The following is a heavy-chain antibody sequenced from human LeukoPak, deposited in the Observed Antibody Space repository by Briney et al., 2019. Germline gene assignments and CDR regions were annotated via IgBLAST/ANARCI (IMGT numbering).Heavy chain of an antibody. V-gene: IGHV3-23*01. D-gene: IGHD2/OR15-2a*01. CDR2: IGGSGSDT. CDR3: VSFYETY. Sequence: GGSLRLSCAASGFSFDNYAMSWVRQTPGKGLEWVSAIGGSGSDTSYTDSVKGRFTISRDNAKNTVYLQMNSLRAEDTAVYYCVSFYETYWGRGTLVTVSS. CDR1: GFSFDNYA. J-gene: IGHJ4*02.